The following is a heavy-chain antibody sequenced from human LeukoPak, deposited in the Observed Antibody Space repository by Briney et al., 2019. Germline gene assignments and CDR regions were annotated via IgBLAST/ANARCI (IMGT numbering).Heavy chain of an antibody. J-gene: IGHJ4*02. V-gene: IGHV3-30*18. CDR1: GFTFSSYG. D-gene: IGHD1-7*01. CDR3: AKDLTGVNYCLDQ. Sequence: TGGSLRLSCAASGFTFSSYGIHWVRQAPGKGLEWVAVISNDGSNKHYADSVKGRFTISRDNSKNTLYLQMNSLRAEDTAVYYCAKDLTGVNYCLDQWGQGTLVTVSS. CDR2: ISNDGSNK.